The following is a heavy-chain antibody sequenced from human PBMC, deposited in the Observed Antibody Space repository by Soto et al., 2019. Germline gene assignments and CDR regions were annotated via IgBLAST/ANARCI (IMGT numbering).Heavy chain of an antibody. D-gene: IGHD3-3*01. CDR1: GYTFTGYY. CDR2: INANNGNT. CDR3: ARDGEWSPFRIRFDAFDI. Sequence: ASVKVSCKASGYTFTGYYMHWVRQATGQGLEWMGWINANNGNTKYSQKFQGRVTITRDTSASTAYMELSSLRSEDTAVYYCARDGEWSPFRIRFDAFDIWGQGTMVTVSS. V-gene: IGHV1-3*01. J-gene: IGHJ3*02.